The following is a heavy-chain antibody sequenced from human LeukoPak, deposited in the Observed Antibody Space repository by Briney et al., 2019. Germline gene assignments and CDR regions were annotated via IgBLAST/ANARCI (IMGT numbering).Heavy chain of an antibody. CDR1: GFPFIEYS. J-gene: IGHJ4*02. D-gene: IGHD1-1*01. Sequence: PGGSLRLSCTASGFPFIEYSMNWVRQVPGKGLEWTAYIGIDSGNTKYADSVRGRFTISADKAKNSLCLQMNSLRVEDTAVYYCARDHNYAFDNWGQGTLVSVAS. CDR2: IGIDSGNT. CDR3: ARDHNYAFDN. V-gene: IGHV3-48*01.